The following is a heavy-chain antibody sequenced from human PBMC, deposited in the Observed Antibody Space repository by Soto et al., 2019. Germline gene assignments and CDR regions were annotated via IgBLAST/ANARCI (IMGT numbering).Heavy chain of an antibody. D-gene: IGHD4-17*01. V-gene: IGHV4-30-4*01. CDR1: GGSISTGDSF. CDR3: ARDRRDYSDFWGRFDL. CDR2: IYYSGNT. J-gene: IGHJ5*02. Sequence: QVQLQQSGPGLVKPSQTLSLTCTVSGGSISTGDSFWTWIRQPPGKGLEWIGQIYYSGNTYHNPSLKSRLTISIDTSKNQLSLKWRSLTASDTAVYYCARDRRDYSDFWGRFDLWGQGTLVTVSS.